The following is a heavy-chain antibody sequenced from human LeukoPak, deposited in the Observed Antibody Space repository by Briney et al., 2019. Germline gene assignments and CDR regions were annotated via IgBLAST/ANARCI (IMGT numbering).Heavy chain of an antibody. CDR3: ARAFYGDYGMDV. V-gene: IGHV3-48*02. CDR2: VSSSSSTI. D-gene: IGHD4-17*01. Sequence: PGASLRLSCAASGFTFRTYSMNWVRQAPGKGLEWVSYVSSSSSTINYADSVRGRFTISRDNAKNSVYLQINSTRDEDTAVYYCARAFYGDYGMDVWGQGTTVTVPS. J-gene: IGHJ6*02. CDR1: GFTFRTYS.